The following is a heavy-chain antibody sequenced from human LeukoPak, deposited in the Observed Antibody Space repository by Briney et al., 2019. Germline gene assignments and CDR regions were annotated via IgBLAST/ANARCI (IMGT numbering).Heavy chain of an antibody. CDR2: VSYRGDT. D-gene: IGHD6-13*01. CDR1: GGSISSYY. J-gene: IGHJ3*02. CDR3: ARPYSSNWYDAFHI. V-gene: IGHV4-59*01. Sequence: SETLSLTCTVSGGSISSYYWSWIRQPPGKGLEWIGYVSYRGDTNYNPSLKSRVTISVDTSKNQFSLKLTSVTAADTAVYYCARPYSSNWYDAFHIWGQGTMVTVSS.